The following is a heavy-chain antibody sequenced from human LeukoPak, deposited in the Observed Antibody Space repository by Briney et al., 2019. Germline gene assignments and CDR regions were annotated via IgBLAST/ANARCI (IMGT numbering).Heavy chain of an antibody. J-gene: IGHJ4*02. Sequence: GGSLRLSCAASGFTFSSYSMNWVRQAPGKGLEWVSSISSSSSYIYYADSVKGRFTISRDNARNSLYLQMNSLRAEDTAVYYCARVRWYYDSSGYYYGYWGQGTLVTVSS. CDR3: ARVRWYYDSSGYYYGY. V-gene: IGHV3-21*04. CDR1: GFTFSSYS. D-gene: IGHD3-22*01. CDR2: ISSSSSYI.